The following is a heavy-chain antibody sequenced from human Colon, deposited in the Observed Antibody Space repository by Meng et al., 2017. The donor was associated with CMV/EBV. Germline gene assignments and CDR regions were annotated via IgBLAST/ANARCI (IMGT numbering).Heavy chain of an antibody. V-gene: IGHV3-33*06. CDR2: IWFDGSYK. D-gene: IGHD7-27*01. CDR1: GFTFSTYG. Sequence: GESLKISCAASGFTFSTYGMHWVRQAPGQGLEWVAVIWFDGSYKYYADSVQGRFTVSKDNSKNTLYLQMNSLTTEDTAVYYCAKDWHWGTPDYGMNVWGQGSTVTVSS. CDR3: AKDWHWGTPDYGMNV. J-gene: IGHJ6*02.